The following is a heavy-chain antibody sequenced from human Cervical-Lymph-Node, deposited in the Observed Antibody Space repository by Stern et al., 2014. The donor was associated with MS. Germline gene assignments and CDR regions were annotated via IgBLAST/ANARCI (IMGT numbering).Heavy chain of an antibody. CDR2: ISAYNGNT. V-gene: IGHV1-18*04. D-gene: IGHD2-15*01. J-gene: IGHJ4*02. CDR1: GYTFTSYG. CDR3: ARHCSGGSCYSGY. Sequence: VQLVESGAEVKKPGASVNPPCTASGYTFTSYGISWVRQAPGQGLEWMGWISAYNGNTNYAQKLQGRVTMTTDTSTSTAYMELRSLRSDDTAVYYCARHCSGGSCYSGYWGQGTLVTVSS.